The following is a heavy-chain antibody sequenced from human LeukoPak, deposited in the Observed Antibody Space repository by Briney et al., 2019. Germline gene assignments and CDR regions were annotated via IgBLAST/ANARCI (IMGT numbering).Heavy chain of an antibody. Sequence: PSETLSLTCTVSGGSISSDYWSWIRQPAGKELEWIGHIYTNGDTNYNPSLKSRVTMSVDTSKNQFSLKLNSVTAADTAVYYCARDGRGTGDFDYWGQGTLVTVSS. J-gene: IGHJ4*02. V-gene: IGHV4-4*07. CDR1: GGSISSDY. CDR2: IYTNGDT. D-gene: IGHD2-15*01. CDR3: ARDGRGTGDFDY.